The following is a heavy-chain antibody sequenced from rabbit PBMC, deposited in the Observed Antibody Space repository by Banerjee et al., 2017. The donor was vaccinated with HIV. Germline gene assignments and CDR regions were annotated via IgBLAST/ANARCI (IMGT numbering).Heavy chain of an antibody. Sequence: QEQLVESGGGLVKPGASLTLTCTASGFTISSSYYMCWVRQAPGKGLEWIGCIYAGSSSAYYASWAKGRFTISKTSSTTVTLQMTSLTAADTATYFCARDLAGVTGWNFNLWGQGTLVTVS. CDR3: ARDLAGVTGWNFNL. D-gene: IGHD4-1*01. CDR1: GFTISSSYY. J-gene: IGHJ4*01. V-gene: IGHV1S45*01. CDR2: IYAGSSSA.